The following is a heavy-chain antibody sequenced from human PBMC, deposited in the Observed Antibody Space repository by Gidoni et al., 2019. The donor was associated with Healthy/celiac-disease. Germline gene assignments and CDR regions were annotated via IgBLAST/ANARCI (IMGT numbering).Heavy chain of an antibody. J-gene: IGHJ6*02. V-gene: IGHV3-30*01. CDR2: ISYDGSNK. CDR3: ASGVPIKPHYYYYGMDV. D-gene: IGHD3-3*01. CDR1: GSPFSSFA. Sequence: QVQLVESGGGVVQPGRSLRLSCAASGSPFSSFAMHWVRQAPGKGLEWVAVISYDGSNKYYADSVKGRFTISRDNSKNTLYLQMNSLRAEDTAVYYCASGVPIKPHYYYYGMDVWGQGTTVTVSS.